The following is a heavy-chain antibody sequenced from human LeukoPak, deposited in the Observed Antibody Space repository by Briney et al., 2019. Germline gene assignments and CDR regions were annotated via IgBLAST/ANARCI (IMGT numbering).Heavy chain of an antibody. J-gene: IGHJ4*02. CDR3: ATTPPAVVSR. V-gene: IGHV3-30*02. D-gene: IGHD5-18*01. CDR2: IRYDGSNK. Sequence: GGSLRLSCAASGFTFSSYGMHWVRQAPGKGLEWVAFIRYDGSNKYYADSVKGRFTISRDNSKNTLYLQMNSLRAEDTAEYYCATTPPAVVSRWGQGTLVTVSS. CDR1: GFTFSSYG.